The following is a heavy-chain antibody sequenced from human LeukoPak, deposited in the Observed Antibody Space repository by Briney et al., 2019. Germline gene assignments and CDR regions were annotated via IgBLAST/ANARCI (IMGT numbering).Heavy chain of an antibody. D-gene: IGHD2-15*01. J-gene: IGHJ5*02. CDR3: AKGEAGGKVDWFDP. CDR1: GFTLSTYT. Sequence: GGSLTLSCVTSGFTLSTYTMMWVRQTPGKGLQWLASFTGLGGRYYADSVRGRFSISRDYSANTVYLQMDSLRDEDTAVYYCAKGEAGGKVDWFDPWGQGTLVIVSS. CDR2: FTGLGGR. V-gene: IGHV3-23*01.